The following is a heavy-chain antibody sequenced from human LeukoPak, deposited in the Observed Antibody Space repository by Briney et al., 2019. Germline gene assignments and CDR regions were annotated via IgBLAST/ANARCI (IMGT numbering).Heavy chain of an antibody. CDR3: ARSSCSGGTCYLDL. V-gene: IGHV3-66*01. D-gene: IGHD2-15*01. CDR2: VYDGRDI. Sequence: PGRCLRLSCAACGFIASSKHMPWVRQAAGRGGEWVAVVYDGRDIDNPDAVTGIFIVSRDTAKNTVYLHMNTVRDDDTAVYYCARSSCSGGTCYLDLWGQGSQVTVSS. J-gene: IGHJ4*02. CDR1: GFIASSKH.